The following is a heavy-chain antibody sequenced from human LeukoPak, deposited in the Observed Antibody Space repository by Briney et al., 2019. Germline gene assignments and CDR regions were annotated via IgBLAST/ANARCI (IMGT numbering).Heavy chain of an antibody. V-gene: IGHV3-33*01. D-gene: IGHD4-23*01. Sequence: GGPLRLPCAASGFTFSSYGMHWVRQAPGKGLEWVAVIWYDENKKFYADSVKGRFTISRDNFKSTLYLQMDSLRVEDTAVYYCAREGLTSTPNNAFDIWGQGSVVTVSS. CDR2: IWYDENKK. CDR1: GFTFSSYG. J-gene: IGHJ3*02. CDR3: AREGLTSTPNNAFDI.